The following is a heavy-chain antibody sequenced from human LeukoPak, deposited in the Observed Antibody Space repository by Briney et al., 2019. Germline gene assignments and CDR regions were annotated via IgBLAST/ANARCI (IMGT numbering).Heavy chain of an antibody. Sequence: GSLRLSCAASGFTVSNNYMSWVRQAPGKGLEWVSVIYSDGNTYYADSVKGRFTISRDNAKNSLYLQMNSLRAEDTAVYYCARDFYDSSQGPFDYWGQGTLVTVSS. CDR1: GFTVSNNY. D-gene: IGHD3-22*01. CDR2: IYSDGNT. J-gene: IGHJ4*02. CDR3: ARDFYDSSQGPFDY. V-gene: IGHV3-53*01.